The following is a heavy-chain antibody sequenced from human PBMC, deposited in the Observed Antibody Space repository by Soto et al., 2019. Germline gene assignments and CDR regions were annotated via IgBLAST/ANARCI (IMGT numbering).Heavy chain of an antibody. CDR3: ATNRTDIAFLPDT. V-gene: IGHV3-49*04. D-gene: IGHD3-3*02. Sequence: SLRLSCAASGFTFDDYTVNWVRQAPGKGLEWVAFIRSKAFREATHFAASVKGRFTLSRDDSKSIVYLHMNSLKTDDTALYFCATNRTDIAFLPDTWGQGTLVTVSS. CDR2: IRSKAFREAT. CDR1: GFTFDDYT. J-gene: IGHJ5*01.